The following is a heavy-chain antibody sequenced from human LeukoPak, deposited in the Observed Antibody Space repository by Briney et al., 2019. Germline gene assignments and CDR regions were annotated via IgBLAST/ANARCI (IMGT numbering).Heavy chain of an antibody. CDR3: GGFEYEAGLGW. V-gene: IGHV3-7*01. CDR1: GFMFNDYW. Sequence: GGSLRLSCAASGFMFNDYWMMWVRQAPGEGLEWVANIKPDGSATYYMGSVRGRFTISRDNAKNLLYLQMHNLRGEDTAVYYCGGFEYEAGLGWWGQGTLVAVST. D-gene: IGHD6-19*01. CDR2: IKPDGSAT. J-gene: IGHJ4*02.